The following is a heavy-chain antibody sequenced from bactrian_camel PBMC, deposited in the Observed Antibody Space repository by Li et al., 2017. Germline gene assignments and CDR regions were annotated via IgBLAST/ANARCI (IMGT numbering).Heavy chain of an antibody. Sequence: YRRYCLGWFRQAPGKAREGVGYLNSAGTAVYAETVQGRFAILKEAGSDPDWLYLQMDSLKPEDTAMYYCAAFHVGSISDYLNPAGWHYWGQGTQVTVS. CDR2: LNSAGTA. CDR3: AAFHVGSISDYLNPAGWHY. CDR1: YRRYC. J-gene: IGHJ4*01. D-gene: IGHD7*01. V-gene: IGHV3S57*01.